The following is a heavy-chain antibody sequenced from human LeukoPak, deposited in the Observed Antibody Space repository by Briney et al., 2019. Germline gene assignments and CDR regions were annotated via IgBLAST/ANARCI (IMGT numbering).Heavy chain of an antibody. J-gene: IGHJ5*02. CDR3: ARLPPIAAAGTWFDP. D-gene: IGHD6-13*01. V-gene: IGHV4-61*02. Sequence: ASETLSLTCTVSGGSISSGSYYWSWIRQPAGKGLEWIGRIYTSGSTNYNPSLKSRVTISVDTSKNQFSLKLSSVTAADTAVYYCARLPPIAAAGTWFDPWGQGTLVTVSS. CDR2: IYTSGST. CDR1: GGSISSGSYY.